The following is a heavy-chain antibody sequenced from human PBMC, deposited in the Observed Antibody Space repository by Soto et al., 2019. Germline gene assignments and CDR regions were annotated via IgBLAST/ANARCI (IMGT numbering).Heavy chain of an antibody. CDR1: GFTFSSYG. D-gene: IGHD6-13*01. J-gene: IGHJ4*02. V-gene: IGHV3-33*01. CDR3: ARVPTAAPDY. CDR2: IWYDGSNK. Sequence: QVQLVESGGGVVQPGRSLRLSCAASGFTFSSYGMHWVRQAPGKGLEWVAVIWYDGSNKYYADSVKGRFTISRDNSKNSTSLQMNSVRAEDTALHHCARVPTAAPDYWGQGTLVTVSS.